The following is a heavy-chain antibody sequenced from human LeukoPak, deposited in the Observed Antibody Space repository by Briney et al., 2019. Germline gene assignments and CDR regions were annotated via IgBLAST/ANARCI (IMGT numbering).Heavy chain of an antibody. Sequence: PSETLSLTCTVSGGSIRSYFWSWIRQPPGKGLEWIGYIYSSGSTNYNPSFKSRVTISVDTSKNQFALKLRSVTATDTAVYYCARETGNLIYNFDYWGQGTLVTVSS. J-gene: IGHJ4*02. CDR1: GGSIRSYF. V-gene: IGHV4-59*01. D-gene: IGHD7-27*01. CDR2: IYSSGST. CDR3: ARETGNLIYNFDY.